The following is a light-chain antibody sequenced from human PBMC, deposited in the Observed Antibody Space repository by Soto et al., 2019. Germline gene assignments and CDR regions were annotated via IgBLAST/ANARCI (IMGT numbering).Light chain of an antibody. CDR2: GAS. J-gene: IGKJ1*01. CDR3: QQYDIPWT. V-gene: IGKV3-20*01. Sequence: EIVLTQSPGTLSLSPGERATLSCRASQSVGSNHLAWYQQKPGQAPRLLIYGASSRATGIPDRFSGSGSGTDFTLTISRLEPEDFAVYYCQQYDIPWTFGQGTKVEIK. CDR1: QSVGSNH.